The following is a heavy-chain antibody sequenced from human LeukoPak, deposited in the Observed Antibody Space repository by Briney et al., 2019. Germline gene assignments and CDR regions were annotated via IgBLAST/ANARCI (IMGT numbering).Heavy chain of an antibody. CDR2: IYHSGST. J-gene: IGHJ4*02. CDR3: ARVKSGVEMATIEDYYFDY. V-gene: IGHV4-38-2*02. Sequence: SETPSPTCTVSGYSISSGYYWGWIRQPPGKGLEWIGSIYHSGSTYYNPSLKSRVTISVDTSKNQFSLKLSSVTAADTAVYYCARVKSGVEMATIEDYYFDYWGQGTLVTVSS. CDR1: GYSISSGYY. D-gene: IGHD5-24*01.